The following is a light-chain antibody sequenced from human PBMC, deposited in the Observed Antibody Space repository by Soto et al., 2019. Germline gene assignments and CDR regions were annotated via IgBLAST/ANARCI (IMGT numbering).Light chain of an antibody. V-gene: IGKV3-11*01. CDR1: QSVSSY. J-gene: IGKJ2*01. CDR3: QQRSNWPYT. Sequence: EIVLTQSPATLSLSPGERATLSCRASQSVSSYFAWYQQKPGQAPRLLIYDASNRATGIPARFSGSGSGTDFTFTISSLAPEDFAVYYCQQRSNWPYTFGQGTKLEIK. CDR2: DAS.